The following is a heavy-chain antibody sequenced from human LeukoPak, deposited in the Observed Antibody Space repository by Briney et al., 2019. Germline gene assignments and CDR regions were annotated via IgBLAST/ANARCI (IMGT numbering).Heavy chain of an antibody. CDR1: GFTFSSYA. Sequence: GGSLRLSCAASGFTFSSYAMHWVRQAPGKGLEWVAVISYDGSNKYYADSVEGRFTISRDNSKNTLYLQMNSLRAEDTAVYYCAKESSYGYDNTDYWGQGTLVTVSS. CDR2: ISYDGSNK. CDR3: AKESSYGYDNTDY. J-gene: IGHJ4*02. V-gene: IGHV3-30-3*01. D-gene: IGHD5-18*01.